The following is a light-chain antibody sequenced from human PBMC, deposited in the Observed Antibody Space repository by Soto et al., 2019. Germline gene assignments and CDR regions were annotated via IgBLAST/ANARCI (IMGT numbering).Light chain of an antibody. CDR1: QSVTGDY. V-gene: IGKV3-20*01. CDR2: GAS. J-gene: IGKJ5*01. CDR3: QQYGGSPPIT. Sequence: EIVLTQSPGALSLSPGARATLSCRASQSVTGDYLAWYQQTPGQAPRLLIYGASNRATGIPDRFSGSGSGTDFTLTISRLEPEDFAVYYCQQYGGSPPITFGQGTRLVIK.